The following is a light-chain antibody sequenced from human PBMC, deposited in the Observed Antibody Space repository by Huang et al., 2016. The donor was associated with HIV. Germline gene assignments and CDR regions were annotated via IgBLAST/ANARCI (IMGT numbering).Light chain of an antibody. J-gene: IGKJ3*01. CDR1: QSVSTN. CDR3: QQYNSWPPLFT. Sequence: EVLLTQSPATLSVSPGERATLSCRASQSVSTNLDWYQQKPGQAPRLLIYGASTRATGGPARFSGSGSGTEFTLTISNLQSEDSAVYYCQQYNSWPPLFTFGPGTKVDIK. V-gene: IGKV3-15*01. CDR2: GAS.